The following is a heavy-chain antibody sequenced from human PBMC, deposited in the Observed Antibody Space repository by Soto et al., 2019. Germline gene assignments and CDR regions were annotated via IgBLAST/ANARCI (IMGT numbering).Heavy chain of an antibody. D-gene: IGHD5-12*01. CDR2: INTNTGNR. Sequence: QVQLVQSGSELKKPGASVKVSCKASGYTFTSYAMNWVRQAPGQVREWMGWINTNTGNRTYAQGFTGRFVFSLDTYVSTEYLQICSLQAEDTAVYYCALGYSGYAQGYWFDPWGQGTLVTVSS. CDR3: ALGYSGYAQGYWFDP. CDR1: GYTFTSYA. V-gene: IGHV7-4-1*01. J-gene: IGHJ5*02.